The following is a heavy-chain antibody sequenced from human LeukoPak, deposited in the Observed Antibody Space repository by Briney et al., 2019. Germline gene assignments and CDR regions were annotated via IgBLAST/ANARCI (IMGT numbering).Heavy chain of an antibody. D-gene: IGHD7-27*01. Sequence: ASVKVSCKASGYTFTGYYMHWVRQAPGQGLEWMGWINPNSGGTNYAQKFQGWVTMTRDTSISTAYMELSRLRSDDTAVYYCARDNWGTGPAYYYGMDVWGQGTTVTVSS. CDR2: INPNSGGT. J-gene: IGHJ6*02. CDR1: GYTFTGYY. V-gene: IGHV1-2*04. CDR3: ARDNWGTGPAYYYGMDV.